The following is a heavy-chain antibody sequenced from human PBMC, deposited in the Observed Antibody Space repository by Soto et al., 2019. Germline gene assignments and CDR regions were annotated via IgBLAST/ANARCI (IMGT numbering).Heavy chain of an antibody. J-gene: IGHJ5*02. CDR1: GASISTNHHN. CDR2: IHFRGDT. CDR3: ARLPTGYPNWFDP. V-gene: IGHV4-39*01. Sequence: SETLSLACTVSGASISTNHHNWAWVRQPPGKGLEWMGNIHFRGDTYFNPSLGSRLSMSVDTSKNQFSLKMTSVTAADTAVYYCARLPTGYPNWFDPWGQGTLVTVSS. D-gene: IGHD3-9*01.